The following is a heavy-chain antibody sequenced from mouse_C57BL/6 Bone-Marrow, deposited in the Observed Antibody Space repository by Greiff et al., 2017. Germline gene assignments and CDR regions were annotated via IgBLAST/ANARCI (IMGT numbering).Heavy chain of an antibody. CDR2: IDPSDSYT. J-gene: IGHJ2*01. D-gene: IGHD1-1*02. CDR1: GYTFTSYW. V-gene: IGHV1-59*01. CDR3: GREGLYGDFDY. Sequence: QVQLQQPGAELVRPGTSVKLSCKASGYTFTSYWMHWVKQRPGQGLEWIGVIDPSDSYTNYNQKFMGKATFSVDRSSSTVYMVLNSLTSEDPAVYYCGREGLYGDFDYWGQGTTLTVSS.